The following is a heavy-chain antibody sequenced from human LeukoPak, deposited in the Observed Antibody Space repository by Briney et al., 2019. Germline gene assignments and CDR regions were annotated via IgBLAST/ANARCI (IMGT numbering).Heavy chain of an antibody. Sequence: ASVKVSCKASGYSFTSYFIHWVRQAPGQGLEWMGIINPNGGSTGYAQKFQGRVSMSRDTSTSTVYMELSSLRSEDTAVYYCARWRYSYGTRYFDYWGQGTLVTVSS. J-gene: IGHJ4*02. V-gene: IGHV1-46*01. CDR3: ARWRYSYGTRYFDY. CDR1: GYSFTSYF. D-gene: IGHD5-18*01. CDR2: INPNGGST.